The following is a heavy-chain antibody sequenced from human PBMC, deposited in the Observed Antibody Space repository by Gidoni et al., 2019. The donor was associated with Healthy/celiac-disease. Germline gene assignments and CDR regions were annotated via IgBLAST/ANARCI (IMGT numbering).Heavy chain of an antibody. CDR2: IRSKANSYAT. J-gene: IGHJ6*02. D-gene: IGHD3-3*01. Sequence: EVQLVESGGGLVQPGGSLKLSCAASGFTFSGSAMHWVRQASGKGLEWVGRIRSKANSYATAYAASVKGRFTISRDDSKNTAYLQMNSLKTEDTAVYYCTRPGGGFFGVVPSMMDVWGQGTTVTVSS. V-gene: IGHV3-73*02. CDR1: GFTFSGSA. CDR3: TRPGGGFFGVVPSMMDV.